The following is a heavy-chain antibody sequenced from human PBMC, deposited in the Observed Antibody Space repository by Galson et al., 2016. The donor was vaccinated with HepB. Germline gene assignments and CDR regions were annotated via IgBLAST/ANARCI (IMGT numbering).Heavy chain of an antibody. V-gene: IGHV4-39*01. J-gene: IGHJ4*02. CDR1: GGSISSSTYH. CDR3: TRRWANSWYGKKYFDN. D-gene: IGHD6-13*01. CDR2: IHYIGST. Sequence: LSLTCTVSGGSISSSTYHWGWIRQPPEKTLEWIGSIHYIGSTYYNPSLESRVTISVDTSNKQFPLKLTSVIAADTAVYYCTRRWANSWYGKKYFDNWGQGTLVTVSS.